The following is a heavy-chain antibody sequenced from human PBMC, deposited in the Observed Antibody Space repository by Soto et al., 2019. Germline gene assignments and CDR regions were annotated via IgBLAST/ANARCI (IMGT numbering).Heavy chain of an antibody. CDR1: GGSISNYY. Sequence: QVQLQESGPGLVKPSETLSLTCSVSGGSISNYYWSWVRQSPGKGLEWIGYIYYSGSTNYNPSLXSRLAIXXDTSKNQFSLMLRSVTDADTAVYYCARHRPGPYDYWGQGTLVTVSS. CDR2: IYYSGST. J-gene: IGHJ4*02. D-gene: IGHD2-8*02. CDR3: ARHRPGPYDY. V-gene: IGHV4-59*08.